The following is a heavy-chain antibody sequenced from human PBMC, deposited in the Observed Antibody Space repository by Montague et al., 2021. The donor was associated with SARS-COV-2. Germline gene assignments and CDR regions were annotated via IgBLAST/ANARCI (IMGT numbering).Heavy chain of an antibody. CDR1: GFTFSSYA. V-gene: IGHV3-23*01. CDR3: AKVGSSWYHGYYYGMDV. J-gene: IGHJ6*02. CDR2: ISGSGGST. D-gene: IGHD6-13*01. Sequence: SLRLSCAASGFTFSSYAMSWVRHAPGKGLEWVSAISGSGGSTYYADSVKGRFTISRDNSKNTLYLQMNSLRAEDTAVYYCAKVGSSWYHGYYYGMDVWGQGTTITVSS.